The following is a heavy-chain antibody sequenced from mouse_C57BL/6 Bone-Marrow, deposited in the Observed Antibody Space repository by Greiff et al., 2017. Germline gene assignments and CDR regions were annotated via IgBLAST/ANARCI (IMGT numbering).Heavy chain of an antibody. D-gene: IGHD2-5*01. CDR3: GRNPSYYSISWFAY. J-gene: IGHJ3*01. CDR2: IDPSDSYT. Sequence: VQLQQPGAELVRPGTSVKLSCKASGYNFTSYWMHWVKQRPGQGLEWIGVIDPSDSYTNYNQKFKGKATLTVDTSSSTAYMQLSSLTSEDSSVYYCGRNPSYYSISWFAYGGQGTLVTVSA. V-gene: IGHV1-59*01. CDR1: GYNFTSYW.